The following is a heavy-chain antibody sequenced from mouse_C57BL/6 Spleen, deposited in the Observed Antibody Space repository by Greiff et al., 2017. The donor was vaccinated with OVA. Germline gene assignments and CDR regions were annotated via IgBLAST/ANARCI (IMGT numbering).Heavy chain of an antibody. Sequence: QVQLQQPGAELVMPGASVKLSCKASGYTFTSYWMHWVKQRPGQGLEWIGEIDPSDSYTNYNKKFKGKSTLTVDNSSSTAYMQLSSLTSSDSAVSYCTRGYYGSSHFDDWGQGTTRTVSS. CDR1: GYTFTSYW. CDR2: IDPSDSYT. J-gene: IGHJ2*01. V-gene: IGHV1-69*01. CDR3: TRGYYGSSHFDD. D-gene: IGHD1-1*01.